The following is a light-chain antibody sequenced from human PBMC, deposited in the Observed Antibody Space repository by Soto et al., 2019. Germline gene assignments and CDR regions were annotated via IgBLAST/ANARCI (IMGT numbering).Light chain of an antibody. Sequence: EIVLTQSPGPPSLSPGERATLSRRASQSVSSSYLAWYQQKSGQAPRLLLYGTSSRATGIPERFSGSGSGTDFTLTISRLEPEDFAVYYCQQYGNSLPWTFGQGTKVDIK. CDR2: GTS. J-gene: IGKJ1*01. V-gene: IGKV3-20*01. CDR1: QSVSSSY. CDR3: QQYGNSLPWT.